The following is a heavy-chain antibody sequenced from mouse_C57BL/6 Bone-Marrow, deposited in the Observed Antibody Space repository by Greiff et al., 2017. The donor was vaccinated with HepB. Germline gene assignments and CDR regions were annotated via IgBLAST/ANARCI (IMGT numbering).Heavy chain of an antibody. J-gene: IGHJ3*01. CDR2: IYPRSGNT. Sequence: QVQLQQSGAELARPGASVKLSCKASGYTFTSYGISWVKQRTGQGLEWIGEIYPRSGNTYYNEKFKGKATLTADKSSSKAYMELRSLTSEDSAVYFCADGNYAWFAYWGQGTLVTVSA. CDR3: ADGNYAWFAY. D-gene: IGHD2-1*01. CDR1: GYTFTSYG. V-gene: IGHV1-81*01.